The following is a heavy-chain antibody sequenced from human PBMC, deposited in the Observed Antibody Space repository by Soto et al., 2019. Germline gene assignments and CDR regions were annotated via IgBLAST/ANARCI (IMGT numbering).Heavy chain of an antibody. CDR2: IKSKTDGGTT. J-gene: IGHJ4*02. CDR1: GFTFSNAW. D-gene: IGHD4-17*01. Sequence: GGSLRLSWAASGFTFSNAWMSWVRQATGKGLEWVGRIKSKTDGGTTDYAAPVKGRFTISRDDSKNTLYLQMNSLKTEDTAVYYCTTEADDYGDYRGSYYFDYWGQGTLVTVSS. V-gene: IGHV3-15*01. CDR3: TTEADDYGDYRGSYYFDY.